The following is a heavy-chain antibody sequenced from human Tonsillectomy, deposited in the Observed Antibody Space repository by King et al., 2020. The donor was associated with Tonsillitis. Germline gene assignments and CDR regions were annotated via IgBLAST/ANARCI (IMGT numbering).Heavy chain of an antibody. J-gene: IGHJ2*01. CDR1: GGSVSSGSYY. CDR3: AGDLLGGGTMVRVENWYFDL. CDR2: IYYSGST. V-gene: IGHV4-61*01. D-gene: IGHD3-10*01. Sequence: QLQESGPGLVKPSETLSLTCTVSGGSVSSGSYYWSWIRQPPGKGLEWIGYIYYSGSTNYNPSLKSRVTISVDTSKNQFSLKLSSVTAADTAVYYCAGDLLGGGTMVRVENWYFDLWGRGTLVTVSS.